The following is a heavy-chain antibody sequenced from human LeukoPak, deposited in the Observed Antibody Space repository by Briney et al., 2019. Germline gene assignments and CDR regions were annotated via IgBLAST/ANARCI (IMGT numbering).Heavy chain of an antibody. CDR1: GFTFSSYA. CDR2: ISYDGSNK. D-gene: IGHD2-21*01. J-gene: IGHJ4*02. V-gene: IGHV3-30*04. CDR3: SCGLRYY. Sequence: GRYLRLSCAASGFTFSSYAMHWVRQAPGKGLEWVAVISYDGSNKYYADSVKGRFTISRDNSKNTLYLQMNSLRAEDTAVYYCSCGLRYYWGQGTLVTVSS.